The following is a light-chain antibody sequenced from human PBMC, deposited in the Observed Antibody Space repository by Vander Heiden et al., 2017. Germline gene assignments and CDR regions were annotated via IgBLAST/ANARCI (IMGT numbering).Light chain of an antibody. V-gene: IGLV1-47*02. J-gene: IGLJ3*02. CDR2: SNN. Sequence: QSVLTQPPSASGTPGQRVTISCSGSSSNIGSNYVYWYQQLPGTAPKLLIYSNNQRPSGVPDRFSGSKSGTSASLAISGLPSEDEADYYCAAWDDSLSGWVFGGGTKLTVL. CDR1: SSNIGSNY. CDR3: AAWDDSLSGWV.